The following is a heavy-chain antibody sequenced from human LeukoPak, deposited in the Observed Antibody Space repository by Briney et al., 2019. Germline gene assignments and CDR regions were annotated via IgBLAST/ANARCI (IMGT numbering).Heavy chain of an antibody. D-gene: IGHD1-26*01. V-gene: IGHV1-69*04. Sequence: SVKVSCKASGGTFSSYAISWVRQAPGQGLEWMGRIIPILGIANYAQKFQGRVTITADKSTSTAYMELSSLRSEDTAAYYCARAMGREGGFDYWGQGTLVTVSS. CDR2: IIPILGIA. CDR1: GGTFSSYA. J-gene: IGHJ4*02. CDR3: ARAMGREGGFDY.